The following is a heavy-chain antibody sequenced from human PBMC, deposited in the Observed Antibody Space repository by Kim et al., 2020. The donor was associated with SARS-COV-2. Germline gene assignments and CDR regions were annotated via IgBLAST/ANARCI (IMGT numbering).Heavy chain of an antibody. V-gene: IGHV4-59*01. J-gene: IGHJ1*01. CDR2: ISCVGST. Sequence: SETLSLTCTASGDSPTDYHWTWIRQPPGKGLEWIGFISCVGSTNYNPSLKSRVTILLEKYKSELSLMLSSATTADTATFYCSRGGVSSGYFISRGQGT. CDR3: SRGGVSSGYFIS. CDR1: GDSPTDYH. D-gene: IGHD5-12*01.